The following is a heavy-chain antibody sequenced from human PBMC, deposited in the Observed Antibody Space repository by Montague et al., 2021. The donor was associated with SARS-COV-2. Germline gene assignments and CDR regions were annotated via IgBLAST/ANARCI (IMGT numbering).Heavy chain of an antibody. CDR2: IYDSGST. CDR1: GSSVRSYF. V-gene: IGHV4-59*02. D-gene: IGHD4-17*01. Sequence: SETLSLTCIVSGSSVRSYFWSWIRQPPGKGLEWIGNIYDSGSTNYNPSHKSRVTISVDTSKNQFSLKLSAVTAADTAVYYCARENTVTTFGGPYYIDSWGQGTLVTVSA. CDR3: ARENTVTTFGGPYYIDS. J-gene: IGHJ4*02.